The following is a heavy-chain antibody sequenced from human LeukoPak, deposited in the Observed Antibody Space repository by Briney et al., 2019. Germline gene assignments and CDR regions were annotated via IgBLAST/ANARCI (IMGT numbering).Heavy chain of an antibody. J-gene: IGHJ3*02. Sequence: SVKFSCKASGGTFSSYAISWVRQAPGQGLEWMGGIIPIFGTANYAQKFQGRVTITTDESTSTAYMELSSLRSEDTAVYYCATTAMVKGHDAFDIWGQGTMVTVSS. D-gene: IGHD5-18*01. CDR2: IIPIFGTA. CDR1: GGTFSSYA. V-gene: IGHV1-69*05. CDR3: ATTAMVKGHDAFDI.